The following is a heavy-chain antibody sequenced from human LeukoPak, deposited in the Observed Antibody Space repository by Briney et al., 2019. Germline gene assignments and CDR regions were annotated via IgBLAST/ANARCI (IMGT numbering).Heavy chain of an antibody. CDR2: FFFGGST. J-gene: IGHJ4*02. V-gene: IGHV4-59*08. CDR1: GGSIRSYY. CDR3: ARRRYISGQIDY. D-gene: IGHD6-19*01. Sequence: SETLSLTCTVSGGSIRSYYWSWIRQPPGKGLERIGCFFFGGSTDYNPSLQSRVTISVDTSKNQLSLRVSSVTASDTAVYYCARRRYISGQIDYWGQGTLVTVSS.